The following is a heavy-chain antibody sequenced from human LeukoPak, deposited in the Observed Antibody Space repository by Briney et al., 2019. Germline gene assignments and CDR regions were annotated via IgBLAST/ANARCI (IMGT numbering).Heavy chain of an antibody. D-gene: IGHD3-10*01. V-gene: IGHV3-74*01. CDR3: ARGGYGAGSTYYYGMDV. CDR2: INNVGSTT. CDR1: GFTFRGYW. Sequence: PGGSLRLSCAATGFTFRGYWFHWVRQVPGKGLVWVLRINNVGSTTIYADSVKGRFTISRDNAKNSLYLQMNSLRVEDTAVYYCARGGYGAGSTYYYGMDVWGQGTTVTVSS. J-gene: IGHJ6*02.